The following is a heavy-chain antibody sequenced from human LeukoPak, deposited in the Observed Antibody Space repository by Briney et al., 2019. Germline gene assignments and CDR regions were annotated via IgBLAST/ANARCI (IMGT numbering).Heavy chain of an antibody. Sequence: GGSLRLSCAASGFTFDDYGMSWVRQAPGKGLEWVSGINWNGGSTGYADPVKGRFTISRDNAKNSLYLQMNSLRAEDTALYYCARGDIVVVVAATPKDAFDIWGQGTMVTVSS. CDR3: ARGDIVVVVAATPKDAFDI. J-gene: IGHJ3*02. CDR2: INWNGGST. D-gene: IGHD2-15*01. V-gene: IGHV3-20*04. CDR1: GFTFDDYG.